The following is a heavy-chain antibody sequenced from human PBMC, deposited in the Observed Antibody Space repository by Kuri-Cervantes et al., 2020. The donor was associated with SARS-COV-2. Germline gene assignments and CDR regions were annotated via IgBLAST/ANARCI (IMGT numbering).Heavy chain of an antibody. Sequence: LSLTCAASGFTFRSYAMHWVRQAPGKGLGWVAVISYDGSNKYYADSVKGRFTISRDNSKNTLYLQMNSLRAEDTAVYYCARDSHCSSTSCYTDGMDVWGQGTTVTVSS. J-gene: IGHJ6*02. D-gene: IGHD2-2*02. V-gene: IGHV3-30-3*01. CDR1: GFTFRSYA. CDR2: ISYDGSNK. CDR3: ARDSHCSSTSCYTDGMDV.